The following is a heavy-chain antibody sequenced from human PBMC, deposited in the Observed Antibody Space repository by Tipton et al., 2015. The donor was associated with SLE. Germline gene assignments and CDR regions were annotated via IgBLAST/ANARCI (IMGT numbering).Heavy chain of an antibody. CDR1: GYTFTSYG. J-gene: IGHJ5*02. Sequence: QLVQSGAEVKKPGASVKVSCKASGYTFTSYGISWVRQATGQGLEWMGWMNPNSGNTGYAQKFQGRVTMTRNTSISTAYMELSSLRSEDPAVYYCALYCSSTSCSLSWGQGTLVTVSS. D-gene: IGHD2-2*01. CDR2: MNPNSGNT. CDR3: ALYCSSTSCSLS. V-gene: IGHV1-8*02.